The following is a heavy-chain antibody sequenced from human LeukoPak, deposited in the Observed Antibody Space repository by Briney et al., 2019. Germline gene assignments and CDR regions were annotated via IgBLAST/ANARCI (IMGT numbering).Heavy chain of an antibody. D-gene: IGHD6-13*01. V-gene: IGHV3-21*01. J-gene: IGHJ6*02. CDR2: ISSSSSYI. CDR1: GFTFSNYA. CDR3: ARALRGQQLAYYYYYGMDV. Sequence: GGSLRLSCAASGFTFSNYAMHWVRQAPGKGLEWVSSISSSSSYIYYADSVKGRFAISRDNAKNSLYLQMNSLRAEDTAVYYCARALRGQQLAYYYYYGMDVWGQGTTVTVSS.